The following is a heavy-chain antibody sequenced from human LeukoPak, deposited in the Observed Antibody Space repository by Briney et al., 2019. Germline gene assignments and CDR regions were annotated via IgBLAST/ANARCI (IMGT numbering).Heavy chain of an antibody. J-gene: IGHJ4*02. V-gene: IGHV3-21*05. D-gene: IGHD5-18*01. CDR1: GFRFSLHA. Sequence: GGSLRLSCAASGFRFSLHAMNWVRQAPGKGLEWISYINTGSTDILYADSVKGRFAISRDNARNTLYLEMNSLRAEDTAVYFCARDTDPPQLIDSRGQGTLVAVSS. CDR3: ARDTDPPQLIDS. CDR2: INTGSTDI.